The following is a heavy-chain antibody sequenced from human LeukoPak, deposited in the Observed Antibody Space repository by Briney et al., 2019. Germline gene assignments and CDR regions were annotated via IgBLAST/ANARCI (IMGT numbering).Heavy chain of an antibody. CDR2: ISSSGSTI. D-gene: IGHD2-2*01. CDR1: GFTFSGYY. CDR3: ARALRLGLLGDIVVVPAAMDY. J-gene: IGHJ4*02. Sequence: GGSLRLSCAASGFTFSGYYMSWIRQAPGKGLEWVSYISSSGSTIYYADSVKGRFTISRDNAKNSLYLQMNSLRAEDTAVYYCARALRLGLLGDIVVVPAAMDYWGQGTLVTVSS. V-gene: IGHV3-11*01.